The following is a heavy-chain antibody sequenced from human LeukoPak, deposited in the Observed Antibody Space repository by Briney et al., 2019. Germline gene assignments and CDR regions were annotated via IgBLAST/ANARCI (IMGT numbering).Heavy chain of an antibody. V-gene: IGHV4-30-4*01. D-gene: IGHD5-24*01. Sequence: PSETLSLTCTVSGGSISSGDYYWSWIRQPPGKGLEWIGYIYYSGSTYYNPSLKSRVTISVDTSKNQFSLKLSSVTAADTAVYYCARARIDRDGYNSWFDYWGQGTLVTVSS. CDR2: IYYSGST. CDR1: GGSISSGDYY. J-gene: IGHJ4*02. CDR3: ARARIDRDGYNSWFDY.